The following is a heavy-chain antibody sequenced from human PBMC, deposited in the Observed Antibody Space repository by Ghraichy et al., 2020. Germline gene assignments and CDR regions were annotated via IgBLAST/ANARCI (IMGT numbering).Heavy chain of an antibody. CDR2: INHSGST. D-gene: IGHD6-13*01. CDR1: GGSFSGYY. CDR3: AQGGEQQLFDY. J-gene: IGHJ4*02. V-gene: IGHV4-34*01. Sequence: SETLSLTCAVYGGSFSGYYWSWIRQPPGKGLEWIGEINHSGSTNYNPSLKSRVTISVDTSKNQFSLKLSSVTAADTAVYYCAQGGEQQLFDYWGQGTLVTVSS.